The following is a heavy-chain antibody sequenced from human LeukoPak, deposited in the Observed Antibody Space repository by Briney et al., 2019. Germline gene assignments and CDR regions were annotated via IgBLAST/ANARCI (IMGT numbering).Heavy chain of an antibody. CDR3: ARTPYADYYDSSGYLKAAFDI. D-gene: IGHD3-22*01. V-gene: IGHV3-23*01. CDR1: GFTFSSYA. Sequence: PGGSLRLSCAASGFTFSSYAMSWVRQAPGKGLEWVSAISGSGGSTYYADSVKGRFTISRDNYKNKLYLQMNSLRAEDTAVYYCARTPYADYYDSSGYLKAAFDIWGQGTMVTVSS. J-gene: IGHJ3*02. CDR2: ISGSGGST.